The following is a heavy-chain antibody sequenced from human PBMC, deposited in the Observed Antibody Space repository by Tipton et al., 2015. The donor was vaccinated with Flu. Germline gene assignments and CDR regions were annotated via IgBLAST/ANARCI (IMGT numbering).Heavy chain of an antibody. Sequence: TLSLTCTVSGGSISRGSYYWTWIRQPAGKGLEYIGRIYTSGSTNYNPSLKSRVTISIDASKNHFSLKLSSVTVADTAVYYCARTGGAYPDLSYFDYWGQGTLVTVSS. V-gene: IGHV4-61*02. CDR3: ARTGGAYPDLSYFDY. CDR1: GGSISRGSYY. CDR2: IYTSGST. D-gene: IGHD2-8*02. J-gene: IGHJ4*02.